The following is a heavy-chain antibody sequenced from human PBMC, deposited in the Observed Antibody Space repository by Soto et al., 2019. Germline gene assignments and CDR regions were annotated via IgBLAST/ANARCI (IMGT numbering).Heavy chain of an antibody. CDR1: GCTFTSYG. D-gene: IGHD2-2*03. J-gene: IGHJ4*02. Sequence: ASVTVSCKASGCTFTSYGISWVRQAPGQGLEWMGWISPYYGKANYAQKLQGRVTMTADTSTSTAYMELRSLRSDDTAVYYCAGDSGYGSSNSCYFDIWGQGTLVPVSS. CDR3: AGDSGYGSSNSCYFDI. CDR2: ISPYYGKA. V-gene: IGHV1-18*01.